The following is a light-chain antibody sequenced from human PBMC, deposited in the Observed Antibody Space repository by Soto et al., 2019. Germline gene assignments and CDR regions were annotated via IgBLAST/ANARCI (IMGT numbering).Light chain of an antibody. Sequence: DIQMTQFPSSLSASVGDRVTITCRASQGIRNNLGWDQEKPGKAPKRLIYAASSLQSGVPSRFSGIGSGTEFTLAISSLQPEDSATFYCLQHSTYPLTFGQGTKVEIK. J-gene: IGKJ1*01. CDR1: QGIRNN. V-gene: IGKV1-17*01. CDR2: AAS. CDR3: LQHSTYPLT.